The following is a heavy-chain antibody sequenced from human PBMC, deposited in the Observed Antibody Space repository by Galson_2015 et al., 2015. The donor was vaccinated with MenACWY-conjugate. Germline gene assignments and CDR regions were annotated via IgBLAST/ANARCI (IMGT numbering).Heavy chain of an antibody. CDR3: AKDENGVGRSFYYNPDY. CDR1: GFTFSSYA. CDR2: ITYGGGNT. Sequence: SLRLSCAASGFTFSSYAMNWVRQAPGKGLEWVSVITYGGGNTYYADSVKGRFTISRDNSKNTLYLQMNSLRAEDTAVYYCAKDENGVGRSFYYNPDYWGQGTLVTVSS. V-gene: IGHV3-30*18. D-gene: IGHD3-10*01. J-gene: IGHJ4*02.